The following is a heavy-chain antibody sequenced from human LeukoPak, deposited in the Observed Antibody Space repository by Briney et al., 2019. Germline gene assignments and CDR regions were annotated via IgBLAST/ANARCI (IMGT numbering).Heavy chain of an antibody. V-gene: IGHV3-21*05. CDR2: ISNTGDSI. CDR1: GFTFSSYW. J-gene: IGHJ6*03. CDR3: ARDSYSSSSSYYYYMDV. D-gene: IGHD6-6*01. Sequence: GGSLRLSCAASGFTFSSYWMSWVRQAPGKGLEWVSFISNTGDSIYYADSVKGRFTTSRDNAKNSLYLQMNSLRAEDTAVYYCARDSYSSSSSYYYYMDVWGKGTTVTVSS.